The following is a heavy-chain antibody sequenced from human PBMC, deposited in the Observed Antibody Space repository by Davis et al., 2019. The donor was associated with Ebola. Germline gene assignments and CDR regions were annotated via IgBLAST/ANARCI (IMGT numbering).Heavy chain of an antibody. J-gene: IGHJ6*04. Sequence: SETLSLTCGAPGDSISRSYWSWIRQPPGKGLEWIGNLYPSGTTNKTASLKSRLTILLDTSKNQLSLNLRSVTAADTAVYCCAGLATYGMGVWGKGTTVTVSS. CDR1: GDSISRSY. V-gene: IGHV4-59*01. CDR3: AGLATYGMGV. CDR2: LYPSGTT.